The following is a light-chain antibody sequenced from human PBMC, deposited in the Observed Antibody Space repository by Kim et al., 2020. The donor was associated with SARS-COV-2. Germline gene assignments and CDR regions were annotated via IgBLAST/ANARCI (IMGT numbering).Light chain of an antibody. CDR2: QDS. V-gene: IGLV3-1*01. J-gene: IGLJ1*01. Sequence: SYELTQPPSVSVSPGQTASITCSGDKLGDKYACWYQQKPGQSPVLVIYQDSKRPSGIPERFSGSNSGNTATLTISGTRAMDEADYYCQAWDSSTAFYVFG. CDR3: QAWDSSTAFYV. CDR1: KLGDKY.